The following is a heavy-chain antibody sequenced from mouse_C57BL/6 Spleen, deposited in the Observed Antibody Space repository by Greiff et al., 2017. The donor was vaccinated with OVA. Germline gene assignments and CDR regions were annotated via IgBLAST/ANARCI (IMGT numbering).Heavy chain of an antibody. J-gene: IGHJ4*01. D-gene: IGHD2-10*01. Sequence: EVKVVESGGGLVKPGGSLKLSCAASGFTFSSYAMSWVRQTPEKRLEWVATISDGGSYTYYPDNVKGRFTISRDNAKNNLYLQMSHLKSEDTAMYYCARAYYGNYEGAMDYWGQGTSVTVSS. CDR3: ARAYYGNYEGAMDY. V-gene: IGHV5-4*03. CDR1: GFTFSSYA. CDR2: ISDGGSYT.